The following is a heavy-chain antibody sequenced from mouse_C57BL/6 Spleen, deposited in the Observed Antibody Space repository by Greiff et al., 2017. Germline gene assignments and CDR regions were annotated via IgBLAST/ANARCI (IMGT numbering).Heavy chain of an antibody. J-gene: IGHJ2*01. CDR1: GYTFTSYW. CDR2: IDPSDSET. D-gene: IGHD2-4*01. V-gene: IGHV1-52*01. CDR3: ARNGDYDNFDY. Sequence: QVQLQQPGAELVRPGSSVKLSCKASGYTFTSYWMHWVKQRPIQGLEWIGNIDPSDSETHYNQKFKDKATLTVDKSSSTAYMQLSSLTSEDSAVYYCARNGDYDNFDYWGKGTTLTVSA.